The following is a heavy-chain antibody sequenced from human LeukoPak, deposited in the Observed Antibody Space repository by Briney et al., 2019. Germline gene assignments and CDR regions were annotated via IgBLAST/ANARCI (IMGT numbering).Heavy chain of an antibody. J-gene: IGHJ4*02. V-gene: IGHV3-23*01. CDR2: ITGRGDST. D-gene: IGHD2-15*01. Sequence: GSLSLSCAASGFTFSTYAMNWVRQAPGKGLEWASSITGRGDSTYFADSVKGRFTISRGNSKNTLYLQMNSLRAEDTAIYYCAKATLGSCSGARCYPFDYWGQGTLVNVSS. CDR1: GFTFSTYA. CDR3: AKATLGSCSGARCYPFDY.